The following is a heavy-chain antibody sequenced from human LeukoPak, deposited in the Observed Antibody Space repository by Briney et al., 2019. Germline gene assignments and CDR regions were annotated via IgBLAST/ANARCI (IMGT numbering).Heavy chain of an antibody. Sequence: ASVNVSCKTSGYRFTDYYIHWVRQAPGQGLEWMGWIDPKSGGTNFAQKFQGGVTMTSDTSITTAYVELSSLRFDDTAVYFCARETTEGPGSRSRFDYWGQGTLVTVSS. V-gene: IGHV1-2*02. CDR2: IDPKSGGT. CDR3: ARETTEGPGSRSRFDY. CDR1: GYRFTDYY. J-gene: IGHJ4*02. D-gene: IGHD3-10*01.